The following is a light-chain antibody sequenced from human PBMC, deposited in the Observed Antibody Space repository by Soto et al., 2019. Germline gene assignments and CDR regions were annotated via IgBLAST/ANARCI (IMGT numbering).Light chain of an antibody. CDR3: QQDYNLPGT. Sequence: PGERVTLSCRASQSVSSSYLTWYRQKPGQAPRLLIYGASTRATSIPARFSGSGSGTDFTLTISSLQPEDFAVYYCQQDYNLPGTFGQGTKVDIK. CDR1: QSVSSSY. V-gene: IGKV3D-7*01. J-gene: IGKJ1*01. CDR2: GAS.